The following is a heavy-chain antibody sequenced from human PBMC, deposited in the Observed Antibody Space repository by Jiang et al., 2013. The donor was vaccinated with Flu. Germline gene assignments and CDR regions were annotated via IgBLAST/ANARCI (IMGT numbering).Heavy chain of an antibody. Sequence: LLKPSETLSLTCTVSGGSISSHYWSWIRQPPGKGLEWIGYIYYSGSTNYNPSLKSRVTISVDTSKNQFSLKLSSVTAADTAVYYCARSRRRNDFWSGYLDYWGQGTLVTVSS. J-gene: IGHJ4*02. V-gene: IGHV4-59*11. D-gene: IGHD3-3*01. CDR2: IYYSGST. CDR3: ARSRRRNDFWSGYLDY. CDR1: GGSISSHY.